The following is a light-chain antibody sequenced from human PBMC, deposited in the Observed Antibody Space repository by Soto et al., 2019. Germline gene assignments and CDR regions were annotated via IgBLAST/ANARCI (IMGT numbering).Light chain of an antibody. CDR2: EVS. CDR1: NSDIGAFEY. V-gene: IGLV2-14*01. J-gene: IGLJ2*01. CDR3: SSYTGRTTVI. Sequence: QAVVTQPVSVSGSPGQSITISCTGSNSDIGAFEYVSWYQQHPGKAPKMLIYEVSNRPSGVSNRFSGSKSGNTASLTISGLQAEDEADYYCSSYTGRTTVIFGGGTQLTVL.